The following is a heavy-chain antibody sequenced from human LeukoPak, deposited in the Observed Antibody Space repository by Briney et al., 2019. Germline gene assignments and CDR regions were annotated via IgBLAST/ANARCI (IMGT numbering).Heavy chain of an antibody. V-gene: IGHV3-66*02. CDR3: ARGTDYYYGMDV. Sequence: GGSLRLSCAASGFTVSNNYMSWVRQAPGKGLEWVSLIYSGGSTYYADSVKGRVTMSRDNSKNTLDLQMNSLRVEDTAVYYCARGTDYYYGMDVWGQGTAVTVSS. J-gene: IGHJ6*02. CDR1: GFTVSNNY. D-gene: IGHD1-1*01. CDR2: IYSGGST.